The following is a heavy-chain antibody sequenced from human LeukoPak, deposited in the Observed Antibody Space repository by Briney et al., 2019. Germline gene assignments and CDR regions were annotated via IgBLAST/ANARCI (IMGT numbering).Heavy chain of an antibody. CDR3: ARQVGASPLRACDI. CDR2: IYPRGSDT. J-gene: IGHJ3*02. V-gene: IGHV5-51*01. Sequence: GGSLKISLKGSGYSFTSYWIGWGRQVPGKGLGGIGIIYPRGSDTRYRPSFQGKDRISADKSISTAYLQWSSLKASDTAMYYCARQVGASPLRACDIWGQGTMVTVSS. CDR1: GYSFTSYW. D-gene: IGHD1-26*01.